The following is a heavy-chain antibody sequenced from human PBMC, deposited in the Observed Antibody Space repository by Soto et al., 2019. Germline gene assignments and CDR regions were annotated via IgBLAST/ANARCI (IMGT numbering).Heavy chain of an antibody. CDR1: GFTFSDYH. CDR3: ARGQAAVDV. V-gene: IGHV3-11*06. CDR2: ITSSSYT. J-gene: IGHJ6*02. Sequence: PGGSLRIDGSASGFTFSDYHMSWIRQAPGKGLEWVSYITSSSYTNYADSVKGRFTISRDNAKNSLYLQMNSLRAEDTAVYYCARGQAAVDVWGQGTTVTVSS. D-gene: IGHD6-25*01.